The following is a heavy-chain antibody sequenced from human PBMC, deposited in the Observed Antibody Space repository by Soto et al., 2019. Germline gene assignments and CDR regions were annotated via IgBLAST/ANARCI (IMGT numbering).Heavy chain of an antibody. CDR3: AKRRGAGGHFDY. CDR1: GFTFTSYA. Sequence: VGSLRLSCAASGFTFTSYAMGWVRQAPGKGLEWVSVISSGGSTYYADSVRGRFTISRDNSKDTLSLQMNSLRAEDTAVYYCAKRRGAGGHFDYWGQGALVTVS. V-gene: IGHV3-23*01. J-gene: IGHJ4*02. D-gene: IGHD2-15*01. CDR2: ISSGGST.